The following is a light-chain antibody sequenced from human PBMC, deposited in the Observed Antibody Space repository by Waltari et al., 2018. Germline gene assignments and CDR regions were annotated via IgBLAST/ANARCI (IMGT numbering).Light chain of an antibody. J-gene: IGKJ4*01. V-gene: IGKV3-20*01. CDR3: QQYDSIVLT. Sequence: EIVLTQSPGTLSLFPGESATLSCRASQAVSTTSLNLYQQKPGQAPRLLIYGASSRATAIPDRFSGSGSGTDFTLTISRLEPEDFAVYYCQQYDSIVLTFGGGTRVEI. CDR2: GAS. CDR1: QAVSTTS.